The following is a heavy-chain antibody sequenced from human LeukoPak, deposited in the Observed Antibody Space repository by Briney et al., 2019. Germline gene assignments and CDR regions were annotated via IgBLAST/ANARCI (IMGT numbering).Heavy chain of an antibody. CDR2: IYSGGST. V-gene: IGHV3-66*01. CDR3: ARDGRDTAMVMGVDY. Sequence: GGSLRLSCAASGFTVSSNYMSWVRQAPGKGLEWVSVIYSGGSTYYADSVKGRFTISRDNAKNSLYLQMNSLRAEDTAVYYCARDGRDTAMVMGVDYWGQGTLVTVSS. D-gene: IGHD5-18*01. J-gene: IGHJ4*02. CDR1: GFTVSSNY.